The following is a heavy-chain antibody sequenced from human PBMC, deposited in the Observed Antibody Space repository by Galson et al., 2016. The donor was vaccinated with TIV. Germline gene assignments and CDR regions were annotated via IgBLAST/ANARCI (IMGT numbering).Heavy chain of an antibody. D-gene: IGHD2-8*02. Sequence: SLRLSCAASGFTFSGHSMNWVRQAPGKGLEGVSSISNSGDYIYYSDSMQGRFTISRDNAKKSLYLQMHSLRAEDTAVYYCARIIGYWVGYYSMGVWGQGTTVTVSS. J-gene: IGHJ6*02. V-gene: IGHV3-21*01. CDR3: ARIIGYWVGYYSMGV. CDR2: ISNSGDYI. CDR1: GFTFSGHS.